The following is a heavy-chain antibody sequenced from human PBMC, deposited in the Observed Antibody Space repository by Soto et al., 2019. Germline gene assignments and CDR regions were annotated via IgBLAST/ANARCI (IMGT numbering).Heavy chain of an antibody. V-gene: IGHV3-74*01. CDR3: VKGGDGDY. CDR2: INGDGSTT. D-gene: IGHD3-16*01. J-gene: IGHJ4*02. Sequence: GGSLRLSCAASGFTFSTTWMHWVRQTPGKGLEWLSHINGDGSTTNYADSVKGRFTISRDNAKNTLYLQMNGLRVEDTAVYYCVKGGDGDYWGQGTLVTVSS. CDR1: GFTFSTTW.